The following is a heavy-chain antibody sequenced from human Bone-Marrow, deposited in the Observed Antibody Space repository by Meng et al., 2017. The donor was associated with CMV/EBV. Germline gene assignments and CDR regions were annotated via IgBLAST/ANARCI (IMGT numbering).Heavy chain of an antibody. CDR1: GYTFTSYG. V-gene: IGHV1-18*01. J-gene: IGHJ3*02. D-gene: IGHD6-6*01. CDR2: ISAYNGNT. Sequence: ASVKVSCKASGYTFTSYGISWVRQAPGQGLEWMGWISAYNGNTNYAQKLQCRVTMTTDTSTSTAYMELRSLRSDDTAVYYCAYTPSSSSVDDAFDIWGQGTMVTVSS. CDR3: AYTPSSSSVDDAFDI.